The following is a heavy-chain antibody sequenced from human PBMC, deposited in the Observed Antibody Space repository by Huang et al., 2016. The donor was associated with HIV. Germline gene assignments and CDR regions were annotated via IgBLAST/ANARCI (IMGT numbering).Heavy chain of an antibody. Sequence: VQLIESGGGVVQPGKSLRLSCATSGLILSNYGMNWVRQAPGKGLKWLAFIRNDGMKKNYADSVRGRFTFGRDNGNNTLFLQMRSLGVDDTAVYYCARGDYYDSSGYHPGYFDYWGQGILVTVSS. D-gene: IGHD3-22*01. V-gene: IGHV3-33*04. J-gene: IGHJ4*02. CDR1: GLILSNYG. CDR3: ARGDYYDSSGYHPGYFDY. CDR2: IRNDGMKK.